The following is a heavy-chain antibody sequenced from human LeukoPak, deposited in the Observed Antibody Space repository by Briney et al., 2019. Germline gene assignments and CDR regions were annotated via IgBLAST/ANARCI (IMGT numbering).Heavy chain of an antibody. Sequence: GASVKVSCKASGYTFTSYGISWVRQAPGQGLEWMGWINPNSGGTNYAQKFQGWVTMTRDTSISTAYMELSRLRSDDTAVYYCARAADPISFYYDYVWGSYRQWFDYWGQGTLVTVSS. V-gene: IGHV1-2*04. CDR1: GYTFTSYG. J-gene: IGHJ4*02. CDR2: INPNSGGT. CDR3: ARAADPISFYYDYVWGSYRQWFDY. D-gene: IGHD3-16*02.